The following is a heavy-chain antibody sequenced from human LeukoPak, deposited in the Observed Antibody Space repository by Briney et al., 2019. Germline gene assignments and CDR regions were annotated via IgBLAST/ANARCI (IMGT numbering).Heavy chain of an antibody. D-gene: IGHD3-22*01. CDR3: ARSLFYYYDSSGYSHFDY. J-gene: IGHJ4*02. CDR1: GYTFTSYA. Sequence: ASVKVSCKASGYTFTSYAMHWVRQAPGQGLEWMGWINTNTGNPTYAQGFTGRFVFSLDTSVTTAYLQISSLKAEDTAVYYCARSLFYYYDSSGYSHFDYWGQGTLVTVSS. CDR2: INTNTGNP. V-gene: IGHV7-4-1*02.